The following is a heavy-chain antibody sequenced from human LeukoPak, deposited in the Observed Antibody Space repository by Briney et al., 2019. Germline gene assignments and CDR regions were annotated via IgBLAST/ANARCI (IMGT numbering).Heavy chain of an antibody. CDR3: ARLPLGPDAFDI. CDR2: IYYSGST. J-gene: IGHJ3*02. Sequence: PSETLSLTCTVSGGSISSSSYYWGWIRQPPGKGLEWIGSIYYSGSTCYNPSLKSRVTISVDTSKNQFSLKLSSVTAADTAVYYCARLPLGPDAFDIWGQGTMVTVSS. CDR1: GGSISSSSYY. V-gene: IGHV4-39*01.